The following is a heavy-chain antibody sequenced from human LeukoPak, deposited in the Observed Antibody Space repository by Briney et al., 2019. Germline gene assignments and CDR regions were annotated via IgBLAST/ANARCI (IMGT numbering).Heavy chain of an antibody. Sequence: SETLSLTCTVSGGSISSYYWSWIRQPPGKGLEWIGYIYYSGSTNYNPSLKSRVTISADTSKNQLSLKLSSVTAADTAVYYCARSKYSGSYKEFDYWGQGTLVTVSS. CDR1: GGSISSYY. CDR2: IYYSGST. CDR3: ARSKYSGSYKEFDY. J-gene: IGHJ4*02. D-gene: IGHD1-26*01. V-gene: IGHV4-59*01.